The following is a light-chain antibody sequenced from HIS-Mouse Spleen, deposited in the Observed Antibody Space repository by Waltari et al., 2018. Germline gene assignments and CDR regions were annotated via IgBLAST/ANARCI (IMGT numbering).Light chain of an antibody. CDR1: ALPKQY. CDR3: QSADSSGTYV. V-gene: IGLV3-25*03. J-gene: IGLJ1*01. Sequence: SYELTQPPSVSVSPGKTARITCSGDALPKQYAYWYQQKPGQAPVLVIYKDSERPSGIPERLSGSSSGTTVTLTISGVQAEDEADYYCQSADSSGTYVFGTGTKVTVL. CDR2: KDS.